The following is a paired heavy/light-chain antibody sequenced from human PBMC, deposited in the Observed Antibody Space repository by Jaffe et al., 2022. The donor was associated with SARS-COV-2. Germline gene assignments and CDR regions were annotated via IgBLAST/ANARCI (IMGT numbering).Heavy chain of an antibody. CDR2: ITSSGNTI. J-gene: IGHJ4*02. CDR1: GFTLSDYY. V-gene: IGHV3-11*01. CDR3: ARHRADFWSGYYRPYYFDY. D-gene: IGHD3-3*01. Sequence: QVQVVESGGGLVKPGGSLRLSCAASGFTLSDYYMSWIRQAPGKGLEWISYITSSGNTIRYADSVKGRFTISRDYAKTSLYLQMNSLRAEDTAMYYCARHRADFWSGYYRPYYFDYWGQGTPVTVSS.
Light chain of an antibody. Sequence: DIVMTQSPLSLPVTPGEPASISCRSNQSLLHSNGNNYLDWYLQKPGQSPQLLIYLGSNRASGVPDRFSGSGSGTDFTLKISRVEAEDVGIYYCMQALQTPYFGQGTKLEI. J-gene: IGKJ2*01. CDR3: MQALQTPY. CDR1: QSLLHSNGNNY. V-gene: IGKV2-28*01. CDR2: LGS.